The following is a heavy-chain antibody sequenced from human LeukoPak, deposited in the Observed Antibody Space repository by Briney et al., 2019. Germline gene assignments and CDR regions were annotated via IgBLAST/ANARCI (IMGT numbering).Heavy chain of an antibody. J-gene: IGHJ4*02. D-gene: IGHD3-10*01. CDR2: IYGDGTT. CDR3: ARGIIYLDY. Sequence: PGGSLRLSCEASGFNASSNYMTWVRQAPGKGLEWVSLIYGDGTTDYADSVKGRFHISRHNSKNTLYLQMNSLRAEDTAVYYCARGIIYLDYWGQGTLVTVSS. V-gene: IGHV3-53*04. CDR1: GFNASSNY.